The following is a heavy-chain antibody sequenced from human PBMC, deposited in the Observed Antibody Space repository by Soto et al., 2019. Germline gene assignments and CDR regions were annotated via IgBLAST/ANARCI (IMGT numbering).Heavy chain of an antibody. Sequence: QLQLQESGPGLVKPSETLSLTCTVSGGSISSSSYYWGWIRQPPGKWLEWIGRIYYSGSTYYNPSLKRRVTISGDTSKNQFSLKLRSVTSADTAVYYCARHAGPYSSSWYSFDYWGQGTLVTVSS. J-gene: IGHJ4*02. CDR3: ARHAGPYSSSWYSFDY. D-gene: IGHD6-13*01. V-gene: IGHV4-39*01. CDR1: GGSISSSSYY. CDR2: IYYSGST.